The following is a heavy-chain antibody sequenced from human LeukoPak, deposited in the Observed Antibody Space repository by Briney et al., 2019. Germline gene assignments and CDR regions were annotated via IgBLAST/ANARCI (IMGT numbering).Heavy chain of an antibody. Sequence: GGSLRLSCAASGFTFSSYGMHWVRQAPGKGLEWVALIWYDGSNKYYTDSVKGRLTISRDNSKNALYLQMNSLRAEDTAVYYCAREGPRGNSQFDYWGQGTLVTVSS. V-gene: IGHV3-33*01. CDR2: IWYDGSNK. D-gene: IGHD2/OR15-2a*01. CDR3: AREGPRGNSQFDY. CDR1: GFTFSSYG. J-gene: IGHJ4*02.